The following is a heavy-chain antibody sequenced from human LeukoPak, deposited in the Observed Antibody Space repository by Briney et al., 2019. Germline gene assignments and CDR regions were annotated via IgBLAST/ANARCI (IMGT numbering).Heavy chain of an antibody. D-gene: IGHD4-17*01. J-gene: IGHJ4*02. Sequence: PGGSLRLSCTASGVPLSHYAMHWVRQAPGRGLEWVAVIPFDGTNKYYGDSVEGRFSVSRDNSKNTLYLQMNSLRPDDTAMYYCATDYGDYEPIDYWGQGTLVTVSS. CDR1: GVPLSHYA. V-gene: IGHV3-30*04. CDR2: IPFDGTNK. CDR3: ATDYGDYEPIDY.